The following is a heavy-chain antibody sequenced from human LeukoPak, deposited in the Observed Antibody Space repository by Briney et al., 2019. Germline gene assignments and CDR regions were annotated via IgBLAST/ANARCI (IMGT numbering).Heavy chain of an antibody. CDR3: ARDSVAASGLLAP. CDR1: GGSISNNY. CDR2: IDYTGRT. D-gene: IGHD6-13*01. V-gene: IGHV4-59*01. Sequence: PSETLSLTCTVSGGSISNNYWNCIRQPPGKGLEWIGYIDYTGRTNYNPSLKSRVTISIDTSANQFSLKLTSVTAADTAVYYCARDSVAASGLLAPWGLRTLVTVSS. J-gene: IGHJ5*02.